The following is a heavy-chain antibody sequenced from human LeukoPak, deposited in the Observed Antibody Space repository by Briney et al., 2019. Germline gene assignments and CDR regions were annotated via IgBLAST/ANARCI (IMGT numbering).Heavy chain of an antibody. Sequence: PSETLSLTCTVSNGSISTYYWDWIRQPPGKGLEWIGCISDSGRTYYNPSLKSRVTISLGTSNNQFSLRLTSVTAADSAMYYCTKGYYEPFNSWGQGTLVTVSS. D-gene: IGHD3-22*01. CDR2: ISDSGRT. CDR1: NGSISTYY. CDR3: TKGYYEPFNS. V-gene: IGHV4-59*13. J-gene: IGHJ5*02.